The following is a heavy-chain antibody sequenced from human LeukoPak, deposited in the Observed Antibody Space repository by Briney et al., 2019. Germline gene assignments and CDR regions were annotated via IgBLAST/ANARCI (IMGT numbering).Heavy chain of an antibody. D-gene: IGHD2-2*01. CDR3: ARDPNCSSTSCYKYFQH. CDR1: GFTFSSYA. V-gene: IGHV3-30-3*01. J-gene: IGHJ1*01. Sequence: SGGSLRLSCAASGFTFSSYAMHWVRQAPGKGLEWVAVISYDGSNKYYADSVEGRFTISRDNSKNTLYLQMNSLRAEDTAVYYCARDPNCSSTSCYKYFQHWGQGTLVTVSS. CDR2: ISYDGSNK.